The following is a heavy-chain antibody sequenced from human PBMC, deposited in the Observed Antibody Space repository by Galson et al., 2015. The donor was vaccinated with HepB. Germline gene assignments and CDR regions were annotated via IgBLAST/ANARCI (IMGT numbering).Heavy chain of an antibody. CDR2: FDPEDGET. CDR1: GYTLTELS. J-gene: IGHJ6*02. Sequence: SVKVSCKVSGYTLTELSMHWVRQAPGKGLEWMGGFDPEDGETIYAQKFQGRVTMTEDTSTDTAYMELSSLRSEDTAVYYCATGQAGTFDYYYYGMDVWGQGTTVTVSS. V-gene: IGHV1-24*01. D-gene: IGHD6-13*01. CDR3: ATGQAGTFDYYYYGMDV.